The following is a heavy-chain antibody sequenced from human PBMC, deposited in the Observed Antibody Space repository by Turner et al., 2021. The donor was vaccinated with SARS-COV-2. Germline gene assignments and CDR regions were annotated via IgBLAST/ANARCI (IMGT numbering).Heavy chain of an antibody. J-gene: IGHJ6*02. V-gene: IGHV4-39*01. Sequence: QLQLQESGPGLVKPSETLSLTRTVSGGSISSSSYYWGWIRQPPGKGLEWIGSIYCSGSTYYNPSLKSRVTISVDTSKNQFSLKLSSVTAADTAVYYCASQEALVPSYYYYYYGMDVWGQGTTVTVSS. CDR1: GGSISSSSYY. D-gene: IGHD3-10*01. CDR2: IYCSGST. CDR3: ASQEALVPSYYYYYYGMDV.